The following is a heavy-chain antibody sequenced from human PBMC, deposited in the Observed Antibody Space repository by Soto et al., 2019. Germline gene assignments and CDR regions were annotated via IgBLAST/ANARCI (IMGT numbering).Heavy chain of an antibody. D-gene: IGHD3-10*02. CDR3: ALTQSYESPHYV. V-gene: IGHV2-5*02. J-gene: IGHJ4*02. CDR1: GFSLSTSGVG. Sequence: QITLKESGPTLVKPTQTLTLTCTFSGFSLSTSGVGVGWIRQPPGKALEWLALIYWDDDKRYSPSLKSRLTITKDTPKDQLVLTMTNIDPVDTARYYCALTQSYESPHYVWGQGTLVTVSS. CDR2: IYWDDDK.